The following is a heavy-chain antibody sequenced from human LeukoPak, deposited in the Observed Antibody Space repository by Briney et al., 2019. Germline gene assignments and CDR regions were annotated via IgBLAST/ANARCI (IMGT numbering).Heavy chain of an antibody. Sequence: KSSETLSLTCTVSGGSISSSSYYWGWIRQPPGKGLEWIGSIYYSGSTYYNPSLKSRVTISVDTSKNQFSLKLSSVTAADTAVYYCARLAAAGRYYYMDVWGKGTTVTVS. D-gene: IGHD6-13*01. CDR1: GGSISSSSYY. V-gene: IGHV4-39*01. CDR3: ARLAAAGRYYYMDV. J-gene: IGHJ6*03. CDR2: IYYSGST.